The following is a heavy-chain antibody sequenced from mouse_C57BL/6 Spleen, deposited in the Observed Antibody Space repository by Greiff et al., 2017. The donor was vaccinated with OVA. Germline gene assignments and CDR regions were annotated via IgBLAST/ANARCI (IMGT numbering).Heavy chain of an antibody. J-gene: IGHJ3*01. V-gene: IGHV5-12*01. CDR2: ISNGGGST. D-gene: IGHD2-4*01. CDR1: GFTFSDYY. Sequence: DVKLVESGGGLVQPGGSLKLSCAASGFTFSDYYMYWVRQTPEKRLEWVAYISNGGGSTYYPDTVKGRFTISRDNAKNTLYLQMSRLKSEDTAMYYCASVYDYDGGFAYWGQGTLVTVSA. CDR3: ASVYDYDGGFAY.